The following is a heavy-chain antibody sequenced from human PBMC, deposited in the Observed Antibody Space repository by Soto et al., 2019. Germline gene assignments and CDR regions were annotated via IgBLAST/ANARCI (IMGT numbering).Heavy chain of an antibody. Sequence: VASVKVSCKASGYTFTSYGISWVRQAPGQGLEWMGWISAYNGNTNYAQKLQGRVTMTTDTSTSTAYMELRSLRSGDTAVYYCARLPFDYGGNARLHYFDYWGQGTLVTVSS. D-gene: IGHD4-17*01. CDR1: GYTFTSYG. V-gene: IGHV1-18*01. J-gene: IGHJ4*02. CDR2: ISAYNGNT. CDR3: ARLPFDYGGNARLHYFDY.